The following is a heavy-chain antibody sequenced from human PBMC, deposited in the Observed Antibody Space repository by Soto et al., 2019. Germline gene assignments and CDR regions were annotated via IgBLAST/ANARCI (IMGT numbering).Heavy chain of an antibody. D-gene: IGHD1-20*01. Sequence: GSGPTLVNPIETLTLTCTFSGFSLTSPGMCVSWIRQSPGKALEWLALIERDDDDKYYSTSLKTRLTISKDTRKNQVVLTMANMEPADTATYYCARSIRGPRRFNGMDVWGQGTTVTVS. J-gene: IGHJ6*02. CDR3: ARSIRGPRRFNGMDV. CDR2: IERDDDDK. V-gene: IGHV2-70*13. CDR1: GFSLTSPGMC.